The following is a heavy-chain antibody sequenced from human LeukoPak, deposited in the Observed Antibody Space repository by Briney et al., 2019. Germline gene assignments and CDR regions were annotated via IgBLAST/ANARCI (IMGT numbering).Heavy chain of an antibody. Sequence: SGTLSLTCAVSGGSISSSNWWSWVRQPPGKGLEWIGEIYHSGSTNYNPSLKSRVTISVDKSKNQFSLKLGSVTAADTAVYYCARGNRYCSGGSCYRQVNWFDPWGQGTLVTVSS. CDR3: ARGNRYCSGGSCYRQVNWFDP. V-gene: IGHV4-4*02. J-gene: IGHJ5*02. D-gene: IGHD2-15*01. CDR2: IYHSGST. CDR1: GGSISSSNW.